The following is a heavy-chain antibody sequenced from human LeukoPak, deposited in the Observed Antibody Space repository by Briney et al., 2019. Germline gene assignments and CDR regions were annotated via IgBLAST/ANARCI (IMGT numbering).Heavy chain of an antibody. CDR1: GFTFSSYN. Sequence: GSLRLSCAASGFTFSSYNMNWVRQAPGKGLEWIGSIYYSGSTYYNPSLKSRVTISVDTSKNQFSLKLSSVTAADTAVYYCARRTASGSYYLDYWGQGTLVTVSS. D-gene: IGHD1-26*01. J-gene: IGHJ4*02. CDR3: ARRTASGSYYLDY. V-gene: IGHV4-39*01. CDR2: IYYSGST.